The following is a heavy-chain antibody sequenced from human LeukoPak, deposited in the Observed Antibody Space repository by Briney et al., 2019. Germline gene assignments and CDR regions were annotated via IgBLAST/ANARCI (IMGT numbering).Heavy chain of an antibody. CDR2: IYYSGST. CDR3: ASSVDTAMVASGVFDY. Sequence: SETLSLTCTVSGGSISSSSYYWGWIRQPPGKGPEWIGSIYYSGSTYYNPSLKSRVTISVDTSKNQFSLQLSSVTAADTAVYYCASSVDTAMVASGVFDYWGQGTLVTVSS. J-gene: IGHJ4*02. V-gene: IGHV4-39*01. CDR1: GGSISSSSYY. D-gene: IGHD5-18*01.